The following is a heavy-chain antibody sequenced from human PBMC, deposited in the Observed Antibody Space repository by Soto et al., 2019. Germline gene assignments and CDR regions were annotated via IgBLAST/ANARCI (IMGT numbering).Heavy chain of an antibody. CDR2: IRSKGDGGAT. CDR3: TSTPPGTKVFDI. Sequence: VQLAESGGGLVEPGGSLRLSCAGSGITLSNAWMNWVRQAAGKGLEWVGRIRSKGDGGATEYAAPVKGRFTFSRDDSENTLFLQMSALKPEDTGVYFCTSTPPGTKVFDIWGPGTMVIVSS. D-gene: IGHD1-1*01. J-gene: IGHJ3*02. CDR1: GITLSNAW. V-gene: IGHV3-15*01.